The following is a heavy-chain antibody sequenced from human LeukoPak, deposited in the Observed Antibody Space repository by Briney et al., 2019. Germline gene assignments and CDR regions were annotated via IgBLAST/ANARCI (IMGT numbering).Heavy chain of an antibody. Sequence: ASVKVSCKASGNTFTRNYIQWVRQAPGQGLEWMGIISPSGDSTTYAQKFQGRVTMTRDTSTRTVYMELSSLRSEDTAVYYCARDAGYYVSGSYGYWGQGTLVTVSS. V-gene: IGHV1-46*01. D-gene: IGHD3-10*01. CDR2: ISPSGDST. J-gene: IGHJ4*02. CDR3: ARDAGYYVSGSYGY. CDR1: GNTFTRNY.